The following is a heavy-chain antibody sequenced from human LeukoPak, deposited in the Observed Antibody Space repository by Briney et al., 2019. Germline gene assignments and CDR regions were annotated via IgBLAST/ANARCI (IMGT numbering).Heavy chain of an antibody. CDR1: GFTFTTYA. CDR2: SSDSGGIT. CDR3: TNDFDY. Sequence: GGSLRPSCAASGFTFTTYAMSWVRQAPGKGLEWVSISSDSGGITYYADSVKGRFTISRDNSKNTLYLQMNSLRVEDTAVYYCTNDFDYWGQGTLVTVSS. V-gene: IGHV3-23*01. J-gene: IGHJ4*02.